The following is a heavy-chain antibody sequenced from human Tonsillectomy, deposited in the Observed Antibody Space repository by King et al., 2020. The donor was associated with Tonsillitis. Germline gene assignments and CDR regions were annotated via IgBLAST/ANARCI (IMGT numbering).Heavy chain of an antibody. Sequence: QLVQSGAEVKKPGESLRISCKGSGYSFTSYWISWVCQMPGKGLEWMGRIDPSDSYTNYSPSFQGHVTISADKSISTAYLQWSSLKASDTAMYYCARHPALTYYYDSSGPPPRGEYYYYYYMDVWGKGTTVTVSS. J-gene: IGHJ6*03. CDR1: GYSFTSYW. CDR2: IDPSDSYT. D-gene: IGHD3-22*01. CDR3: ARHPALTYYYDSSGPPPRGEYYYYYYMDV. V-gene: IGHV5-10-1*03.